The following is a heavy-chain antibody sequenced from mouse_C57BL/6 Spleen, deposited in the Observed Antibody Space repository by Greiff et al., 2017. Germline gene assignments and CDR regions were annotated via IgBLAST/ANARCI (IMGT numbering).Heavy chain of an antibody. D-gene: IGHD2-3*01. CDR2: IYPGDGDT. J-gene: IGHJ2*01. CDR1: GYAFSSSW. CDR3: ARGGYYCFDY. Sequence: QVQLQQSGPDLVTPGASVKISCKASGYAFSSSWLNWVKQRPGKGLEWIGRIYPGDGDTNYNGKFKGKATLTADKSSSTAYMQLSSLTSEDSAVYFCARGGYYCFDYWGKGTTLTVAS. V-gene: IGHV1-82*01.